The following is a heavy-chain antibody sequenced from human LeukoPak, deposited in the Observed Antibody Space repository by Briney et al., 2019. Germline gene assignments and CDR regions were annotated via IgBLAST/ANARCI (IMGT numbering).Heavy chain of an antibody. CDR1: GFTFSGYW. CDR3: ARIDYGDYLWYFDL. V-gene: IGHV3-7*01. D-gene: IGHD4-17*01. CDR2: IKQDGSEK. Sequence: GGSLRLSCAASGFTFSGYWMSWVRQAPGKGLEWVANIKQDGSEKYYVDSVKGRFTISRDNAKNSLYLQMNSLRAEDTAVYYCARIDYGDYLWYFDLWGRGTLVTVSS. J-gene: IGHJ2*01.